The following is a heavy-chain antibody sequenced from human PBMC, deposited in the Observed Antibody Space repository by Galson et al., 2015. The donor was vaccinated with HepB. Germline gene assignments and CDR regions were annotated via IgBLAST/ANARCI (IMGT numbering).Heavy chain of an antibody. Sequence: SVKVSCKASGYTFTSYDINWVRQATGQGFEWMGWMNPNSGNTGYAQKFQGRVTMTRNTSISTAYMELSSLRSEDTAVYYCARGLYDSNHFDYWGQGTLVTVSS. CDR1: GYTFTSYD. J-gene: IGHJ4*02. CDR3: ARGLYDSNHFDY. CDR2: MNPNSGNT. V-gene: IGHV1-8*01. D-gene: IGHD3-22*01.